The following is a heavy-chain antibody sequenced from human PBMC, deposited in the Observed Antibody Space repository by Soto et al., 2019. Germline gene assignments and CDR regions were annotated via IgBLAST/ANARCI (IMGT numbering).Heavy chain of an antibody. V-gene: IGHV3-23*01. D-gene: IGHD3-10*01. CDR1: GFPFTSYA. J-gene: IGHJ6*02. Sequence: EVQLLESGGGLVQPGGYLRLSCAASGFPFTSYAMSWVRQAPGKGLDWVSTISGTGAGTYYADSVKGRFTISRDNSKNTLFLQMNSLRAEDTALYYCAKEIRITMVGGPHYGMDVWGQGTTVTVSS. CDR2: ISGTGAGT. CDR3: AKEIRITMVGGPHYGMDV.